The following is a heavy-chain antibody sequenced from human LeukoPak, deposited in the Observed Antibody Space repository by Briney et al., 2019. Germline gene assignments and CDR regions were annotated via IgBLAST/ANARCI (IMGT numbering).Heavy chain of an antibody. D-gene: IGHD5-24*01. CDR1: GFTFSSYG. CDR3: AKVHGYNLYDAFDI. Sequence: GGSLRLSCAASGFTFSSYGMHWVRQAPGKGLGWVAFIRYDGSNKYYADSVKGRFTISRDNSKNTLYLQMNSLRAEDTAVYYCAKVHGYNLYDAFDIWGQGTMVTVSS. J-gene: IGHJ3*02. V-gene: IGHV3-30*02. CDR2: IRYDGSNK.